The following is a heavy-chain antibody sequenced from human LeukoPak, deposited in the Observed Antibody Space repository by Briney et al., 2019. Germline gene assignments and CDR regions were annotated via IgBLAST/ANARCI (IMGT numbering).Heavy chain of an antibody. CDR2: IKQDGSEK. CDR1: GFTFSSYW. CDR3: TRHPRFDFYDNSAYDHNWFDP. V-gene: IGHV3-7*01. J-gene: IGHJ5*02. D-gene: IGHD3-22*01. Sequence: PGGSLRLSCAASGFTFSSYWMSWVRQAPGKGLEWVANIKQDGSEKYYVDSVKGRFTISRDNAKNSLYLQMNSLRAEDTAVYYCTRHPRFDFYDNSAYDHNWFDPWGQGTLVTVSS.